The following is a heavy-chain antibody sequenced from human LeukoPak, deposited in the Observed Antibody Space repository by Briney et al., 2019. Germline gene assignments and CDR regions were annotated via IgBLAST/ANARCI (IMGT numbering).Heavy chain of an antibody. J-gene: IGHJ4*02. CDR2: ISSSSTYI. CDR1: GFSFSSYN. CDR3: ARGSSSSWYATHYCDY. V-gene: IGHV3-21*01. Sequence: PGGSLRLSCAASGFSFSSYNMNWVRQAPGKGLEWVSSISSSSTYIFYADSVKGRFTISRDNAKNSLYLQMNSLRVEDTAVYYCARGSSSSWYATHYCDYWGQGTLVTVSS. D-gene: IGHD6-13*01.